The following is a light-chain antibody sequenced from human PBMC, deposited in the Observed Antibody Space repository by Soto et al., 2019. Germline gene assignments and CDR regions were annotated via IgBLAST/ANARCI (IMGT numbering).Light chain of an antibody. V-gene: IGKV1-5*01. CDR2: DAS. J-gene: IGKJ2*01. Sequence: DMQMTQSPSTLSASVGDRVTITCRASQSISSWLAWYQQKPGKAPKLLIYDASSLKSGVPSRFSGSGSGTEFTLTISSLQPDDFATYYCQQYNSYSYTFGQGTKLEIK. CDR3: QQYNSYSYT. CDR1: QSISSW.